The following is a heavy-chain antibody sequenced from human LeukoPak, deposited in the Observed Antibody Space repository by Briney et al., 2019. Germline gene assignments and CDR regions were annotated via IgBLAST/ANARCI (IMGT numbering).Heavy chain of an antibody. CDR2: IIPIFGTA. V-gene: IGHV1-69*01. D-gene: IGHD3-10*01. CDR1: GGTFSSYA. CDR3: ATARITMVRGVPDLGYYGMDV. Sequence: ASVRVSCKASGGTFSSYAISWVRQAPGQGLEWMGGIIPIFGTANYAQKFQGRVTITADESTSTAYMELSSLRSEDTAVYYCATARITMVRGVPDLGYYGMDVWGKGTTVTVSS. J-gene: IGHJ6*04.